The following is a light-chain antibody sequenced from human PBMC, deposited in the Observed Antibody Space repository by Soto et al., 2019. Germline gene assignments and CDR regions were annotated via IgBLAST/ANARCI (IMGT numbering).Light chain of an antibody. CDR1: QSVSSN. V-gene: IGKV3-15*01. CDR2: GAS. CDR3: PQDNNWPPLS. J-gene: IGKJ4*01. Sequence: EIVMTQSPATLSVSPGERATLSCRASQSVSSNLAWYQQKPGQAPRLLIYGASTRATGIPARFSGSGSGTEFTLTISSLQSEDFAVYYCPQDNNWPPLSFGGGTKVEIK.